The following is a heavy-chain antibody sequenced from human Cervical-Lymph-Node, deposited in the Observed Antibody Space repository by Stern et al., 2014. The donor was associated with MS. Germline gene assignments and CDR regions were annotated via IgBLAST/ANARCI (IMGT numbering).Heavy chain of an antibody. CDR1: GDTFSNYA. J-gene: IGHJ2*01. D-gene: IGHD5-12*01. CDR3: ATDGGGYEVL. V-gene: IGHV1-69*06. Sequence: VQLVESGAEVKKPGSSVKVSCKTSGDTFSNYAFSWVRQAPGRGLEWMGGIIPIFGTTNYAQKCQGRVTITADKSTTTAYMELSSLRSEDTAVYFCATDGGGYEVLWGRGTLVTVSS. CDR2: IIPIFGTT.